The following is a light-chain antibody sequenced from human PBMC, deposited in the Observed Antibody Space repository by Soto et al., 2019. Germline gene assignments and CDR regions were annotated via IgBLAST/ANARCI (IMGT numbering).Light chain of an antibody. CDR3: GSHAGNSNLV. V-gene: IGLV2-8*01. Sequence: QSALTQPASVSGSPGQSITISCTGTSSDLGGYNHVSWYQQHPGEAPKLMIYEVTKRPSGVPDRFSGSKSGNTASLTVSGLQTGDEADYYCGSHAGNSNLVFGGGTKLTVL. CDR1: SSDLGGYNH. J-gene: IGLJ3*02. CDR2: EVT.